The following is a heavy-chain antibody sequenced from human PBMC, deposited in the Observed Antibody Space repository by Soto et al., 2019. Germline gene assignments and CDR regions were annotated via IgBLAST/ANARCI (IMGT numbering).Heavy chain of an antibody. CDR3: ARDYGKLNP. Sequence: EVQLVESGGGLVKPGGSLRLCCAASGFTFSTYTMNWVRQTPGKGLEWVSSISSGSNYIYYADSLKGRFTISRDNAKNSLYLQMNSLRAKDTAVYYCARDYGKLNPWGQGTLVTVSS. V-gene: IGHV3-21*01. J-gene: IGHJ5*02. CDR1: GFTFSTYT. CDR2: ISSGSNYI. D-gene: IGHD2-15*01.